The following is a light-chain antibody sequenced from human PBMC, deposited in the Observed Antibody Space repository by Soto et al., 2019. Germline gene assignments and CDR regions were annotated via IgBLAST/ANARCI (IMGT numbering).Light chain of an antibody. J-gene: IGLJ1*01. CDR3: SSYSGTNYHYV. CDR2: DVS. Sequence: QSALAQPASVSGSPGQSITTSCTGTSSDVGGYNYVSWYQQHPGKAPKLMIYDVSDRPSGVPDRFSGSKSGNTASLTVSGLQADDEADYYCSSYSGTNYHYVFGTGTKVTVL. CDR1: SSDVGGYNY. V-gene: IGLV2-8*01.